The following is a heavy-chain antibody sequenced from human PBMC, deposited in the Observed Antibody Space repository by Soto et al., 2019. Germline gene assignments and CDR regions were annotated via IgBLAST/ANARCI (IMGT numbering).Heavy chain of an antibody. CDR1: GGTFSSYA. CDR2: IIPIFGTA. J-gene: IGHJ4*02. CDR3: ARFRTYDSSGYYFDY. V-gene: IGHV1-69*13. Sequence: SVKVSCKASGGTFSSYAISWVRQAPGQGLEWMGGIIPIFGTANYAQKVQGRVTITADESTSTAYMELSSLRSEDTAVYYCARFRTYDSSGYYFDYWGQGTLVTVSS. D-gene: IGHD3-22*01.